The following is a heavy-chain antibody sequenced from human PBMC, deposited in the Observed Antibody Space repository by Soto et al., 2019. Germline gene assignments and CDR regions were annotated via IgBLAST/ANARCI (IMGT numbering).Heavy chain of an antibody. Sequence: ASVKVSCKASGYTFANYDINWVRQATGQGLEWMGWVNPHSGNTGYAQRLQGRVSMTSDTSTTTAYMELTSLTSDDTAVYFCARGWELPAATFDYWGQGTLVTFSS. V-gene: IGHV1-8*01. D-gene: IGHD2-2*01. CDR2: VNPHSGNT. CDR1: GYTFANYD. CDR3: ARGWELPAATFDY. J-gene: IGHJ4*02.